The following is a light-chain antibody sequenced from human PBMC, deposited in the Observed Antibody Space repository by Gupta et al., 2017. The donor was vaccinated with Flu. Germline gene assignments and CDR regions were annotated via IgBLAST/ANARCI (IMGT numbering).Light chain of an antibody. CDR3: RSYENSSTDDI. CDR1: SVDVVGSDD. J-gene: IGLJ2*01. CDR2: DGG. V-gene: IGLV2-14*04. Sequence: ITISWTGSSVDVVGSDDVSWYQQHPGTAPKIMMCDGGRRPSGISIRFSGSKSGNTASLTISGLQAEDEADYYCRSYENSSTDDIFGGGTKVTVL.